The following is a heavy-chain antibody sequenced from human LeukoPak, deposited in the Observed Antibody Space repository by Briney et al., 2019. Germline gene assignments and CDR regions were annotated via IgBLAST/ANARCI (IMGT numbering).Heavy chain of an antibody. CDR3: ARDSSSWRNEAGWFDP. CDR2: INHSGST. Sequence: PSETLSLTCAVYGGSFSGYYWSWIRQPPGKGLEWIGEINHSGSTNYNPSLKSRVTISVDTSKNQFSLKLSSVTAADTAVYYCARDSSSWRNEAGWFDPWGQGTLVTVSS. V-gene: IGHV4-34*01. CDR1: GGSFSGYY. D-gene: IGHD6-13*01. J-gene: IGHJ5*02.